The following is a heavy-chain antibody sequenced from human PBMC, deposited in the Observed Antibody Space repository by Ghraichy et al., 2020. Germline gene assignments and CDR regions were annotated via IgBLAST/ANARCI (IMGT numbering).Heavy chain of an antibody. CDR1: GFTFSSYA. D-gene: IGHD3-22*01. CDR2: ISGSGGST. Sequence: GGSLRLSCAASGFTFSSYAMSWVRQAPGKGLEWVSAISGSGGSTYYADSVKGRFTISRDNSKNTLYLQMNSLRAEDTAVYYCAKEAGHYYDSSGYSDYWGQGTLVTVSS. J-gene: IGHJ4*02. CDR3: AKEAGHYYDSSGYSDY. V-gene: IGHV3-23*01.